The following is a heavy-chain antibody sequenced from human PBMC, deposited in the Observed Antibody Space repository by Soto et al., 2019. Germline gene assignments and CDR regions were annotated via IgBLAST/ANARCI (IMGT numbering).Heavy chain of an antibody. CDR3: ARGGSSDWQVAFDF. Sequence: PSETLSLTCAVSGYSISTGFNWAWIRQPPGKGLVWIGKVNHNGRNNYNPSLKSRVTISLDMSKNQISLKLTSVTAADTAVYYCARGGSSDWQVAFDFWGQGTMVTVSS. J-gene: IGHJ3*01. V-gene: IGHV4-38-2*01. D-gene: IGHD6-19*01. CDR1: GYSISTGFN. CDR2: VNHNGRN.